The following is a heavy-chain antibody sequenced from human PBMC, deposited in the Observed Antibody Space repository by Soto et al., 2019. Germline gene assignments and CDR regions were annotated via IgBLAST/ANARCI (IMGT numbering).Heavy chain of an antibody. CDR2: IIPIFGTA. J-gene: IGHJ1*01. V-gene: IGHV1-69*06. D-gene: IGHD6-6*01. CDR1: GGTFSSYA. Sequence: QVQLVQSGAEVKKPGSSVKVSCKASGGTFSSYAISWVRQAPGQGLEWTGGIIPIFGTANYAQKFQGRVTITADKSTSTAYMELSSLRSEDTAVYYCARRIAASGAEYFQHWGQGTLVTVSS. CDR3: ARRIAASGAEYFQH.